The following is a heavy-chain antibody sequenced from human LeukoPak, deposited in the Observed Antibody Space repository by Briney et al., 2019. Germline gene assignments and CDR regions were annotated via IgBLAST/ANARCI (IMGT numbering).Heavy chain of an antibody. CDR1: GITFSNAW. J-gene: IGHJ6*03. Sequence: GGSLRLSCAASGITFSNAWMTWVRQAPGKGLEWVGFIRNKAYGGTTEYGASVKGRFNISREDSQSIAYLQMNSLKAEDTAVYYCGYGEDYYFMDVWGKGTTVTVSS. CDR3: GYGEDYYFMDV. V-gene: IGHV3-71*01. CDR2: IRNKAYGGTT. D-gene: IGHD4-17*01.